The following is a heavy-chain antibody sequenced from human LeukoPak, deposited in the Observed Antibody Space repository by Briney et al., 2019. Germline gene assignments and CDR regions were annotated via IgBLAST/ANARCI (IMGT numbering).Heavy chain of an antibody. Sequence: GGSLRLSCAASGFIFSSNAMSWVRQAPGEGLEWVSCISGSGDSSHYADSVKGRFTISRDNSKNTLYLHMNSLRAEDTAVYYCAKDAVGPAYSSSWYEFDSWGQGTLVTVSS. CDR2: ISGSGDSS. J-gene: IGHJ4*02. CDR1: GFIFSSNA. CDR3: AKDAVGPAYSSSWYEFDS. V-gene: IGHV3-23*01. D-gene: IGHD6-13*01.